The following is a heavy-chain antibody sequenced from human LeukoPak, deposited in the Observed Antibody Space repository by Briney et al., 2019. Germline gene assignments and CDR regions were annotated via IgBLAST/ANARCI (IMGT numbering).Heavy chain of an antibody. CDR1: GFTLRSYA. CDR3: VKGRAMYDFGSGSYYNVWYGMDV. Sequence: GGSLRLSCSASGFTLRSYAIHWVRQAPGKGLEYVSGISSNGDTTYYADSVKGRFTIYRDNSKNTVYLQMSRLRAEDTAVYYCVKGRAMYDFGSGSYYNVWYGMDVWGQGTTVTVSS. V-gene: IGHV3-64D*06. J-gene: IGHJ6*02. CDR2: ISSNGDTT. D-gene: IGHD3-10*01.